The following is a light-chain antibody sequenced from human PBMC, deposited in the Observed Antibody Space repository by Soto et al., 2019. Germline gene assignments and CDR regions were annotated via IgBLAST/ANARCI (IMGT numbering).Light chain of an antibody. CDR1: QSVSSTY. CDR2: GAS. CDR3: QQYLSSSST. V-gene: IGKV3-20*01. Sequence: EIVLTQSPGTLSLSPGERATLSCRASQSVSSTYLAWYQQTPGQAPTLLIYGASIRATGIPDRFSGSGSGTDFTLTISRLEPEDFAVYYCQQYLSSSSTFGQGTKVEIK. J-gene: IGKJ1*01.